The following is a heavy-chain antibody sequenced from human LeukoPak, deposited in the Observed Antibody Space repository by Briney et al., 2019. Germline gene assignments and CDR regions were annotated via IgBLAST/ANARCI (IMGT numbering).Heavy chain of an antibody. CDR2: INPSGGST. CDR1: GYTFTSYY. D-gene: IGHD3-3*01. CDR3: ASLFGVAGGPFDY. J-gene: IGHJ4*02. V-gene: IGHV1-46*01. Sequence: ASVKVSCKASGYTFTSYYMHWVRQAPGQGLEWMGIINPSGGSTSYAQKFQGRVTMTRDTSTSTVYMELSSLRSEDTAAYYCASLFGVAGGPFDYWGQGTLVTVSS.